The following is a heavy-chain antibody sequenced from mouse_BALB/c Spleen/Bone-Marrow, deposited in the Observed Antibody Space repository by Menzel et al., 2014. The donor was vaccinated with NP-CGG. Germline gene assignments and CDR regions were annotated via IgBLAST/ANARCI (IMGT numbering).Heavy chain of an antibody. CDR3: ANYYGSSQGAMDY. CDR2: IYPGDGDT. Sequence: QVQLQQPGPELVKPGASVKISCKASGYAFSSSWMNWVKQRPGQGLEWIGRIYPGDGDTNYNGNFKGKATLTADKSSSTAYMQLSSLTSVDSAVYFCANYYGSSQGAMDYWGQGTSVTVSS. CDR1: GYAFSSSW. J-gene: IGHJ4*01. V-gene: IGHV1-82*01. D-gene: IGHD1-1*01.